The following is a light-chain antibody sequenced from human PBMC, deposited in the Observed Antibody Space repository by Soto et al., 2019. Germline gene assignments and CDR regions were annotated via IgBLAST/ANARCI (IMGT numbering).Light chain of an antibody. CDR3: MQALQSRPWT. Sequence: DTVLTESPGAVAAPPGEAAPISFSPITWSLHSNGYNELNWFVQKPGQSPQLLIYLGSERASGVPGRISGSGSGTDFTLKISRVEADDVGIDYCMQALQSRPWTFGQGTKVDI. CDR1: TWSLHSNGYNE. CDR2: LGS. J-gene: IGKJ1*01. V-gene: IGKV2-28*01.